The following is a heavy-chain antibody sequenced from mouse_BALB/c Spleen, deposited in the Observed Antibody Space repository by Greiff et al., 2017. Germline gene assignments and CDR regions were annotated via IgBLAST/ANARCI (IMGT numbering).Heavy chain of an antibody. CDR3: ARSRVDY. CDR2: INPSTGYT. CDR1: GYTFTSYW. Sequence: VQLQESGAELAKPGASVKMSCKASGYTFTSYWMHWVKQRPGQGLEWIGYINPSTGYTEYNQKFKDKATLTADKSSSTAYMQLSSLTSEDSAVYYCARSRVDYWGQGTTLTVSS. V-gene: IGHV1-7*01. J-gene: IGHJ2*01.